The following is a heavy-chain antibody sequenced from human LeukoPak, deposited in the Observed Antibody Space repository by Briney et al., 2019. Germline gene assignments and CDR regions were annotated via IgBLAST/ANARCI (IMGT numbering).Heavy chain of an antibody. CDR1: GGSISSYY. CDR3: ARDLYGSGSYFGY. Sequence: PSETPSLTCTVSGGSISSYYWSWIRQPPGKGLEWIGYIYYSGSTNYNPSLKSRVTISVDTSKNQFSLKLSSVTAADTAVYYCARDLYGSGSYFGYWGQGTLVTVSS. V-gene: IGHV4-59*01. D-gene: IGHD3-10*01. J-gene: IGHJ4*02. CDR2: IYYSGST.